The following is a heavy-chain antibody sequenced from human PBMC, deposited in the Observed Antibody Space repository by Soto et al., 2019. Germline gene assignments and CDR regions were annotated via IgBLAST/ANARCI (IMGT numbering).Heavy chain of an antibody. Sequence: SETLSLTCAVFGGSFSGYYWSWILQPPGKGLEWIGEINHSGSTNYNPSLKSRVTISVDTSKNQFSLKLSSVTAADTAVYYCARGPLYSSSWYGGTYYYYYYMDVWGKGTTVTVSS. D-gene: IGHD6-13*01. CDR2: INHSGST. J-gene: IGHJ6*03. CDR3: ARGPLYSSSWYGGTYYYYYYMDV. CDR1: GGSFSGYY. V-gene: IGHV4-34*01.